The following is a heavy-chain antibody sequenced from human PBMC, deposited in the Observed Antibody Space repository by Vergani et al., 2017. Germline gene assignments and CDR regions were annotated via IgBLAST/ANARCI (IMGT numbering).Heavy chain of an antibody. CDR2: MNSDGSST. CDR1: GFTFSSYW. CDR3: ARGLVVVPAAMRY. V-gene: IGHV3-74*01. J-gene: IGHJ4*02. Sequence: EVQLVESGGGLVQPGGSLRLSCAASGFTFSSYWMHWVRQAPGKGLVWVSRMNSDGSSTSYTDSVKGRFTISRDNAKNTRYLQMNSRRAEDTAVYYCARGLVVVPAAMRYWGQGTLVTVSS. D-gene: IGHD2-2*01.